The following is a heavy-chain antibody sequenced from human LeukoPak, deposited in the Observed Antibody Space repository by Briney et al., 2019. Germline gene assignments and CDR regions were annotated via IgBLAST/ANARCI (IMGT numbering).Heavy chain of an antibody. V-gene: IGHV3-11*01. Sequence: GGSLRLSCAASGFTFSDYYMSWIRQAPGKGLEWVSYISSSGSTIYYADSVKGRFTISRDNAKNSLYLQMNSLRAEDTAVYYCASDSQRAYSSSWDYYGMDVWGQGTTVTVSS. CDR3: ASDSQRAYSSSWDYYGMDV. CDR1: GFTFSDYY. J-gene: IGHJ6*02. CDR2: ISSSGSTI. D-gene: IGHD6-13*01.